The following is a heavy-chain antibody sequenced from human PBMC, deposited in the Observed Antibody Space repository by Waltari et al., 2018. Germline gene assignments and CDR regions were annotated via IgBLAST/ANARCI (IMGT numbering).Heavy chain of an antibody. CDR1: GGTFSSYA. V-gene: IGHV1-69*05. CDR3: ASTSLVFGVVISSWYFDL. Sequence: QVQLVQSGAEVKKPGSSVKVSYKASGGTFSSYAISWVRQAHGQGLEWMGGIIPIFGTANYAQKFQGRVTITTDESTSTAYMELSSLRSEDTAVYYCASTSLVFGVVISSWYFDLWGRGTLVTVSS. J-gene: IGHJ2*01. D-gene: IGHD3-3*01. CDR2: IIPIFGTA.